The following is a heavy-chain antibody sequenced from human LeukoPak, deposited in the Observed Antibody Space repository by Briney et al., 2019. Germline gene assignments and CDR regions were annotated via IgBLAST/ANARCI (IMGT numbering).Heavy chain of an antibody. CDR3: ARALLGLGELTPFDY. CDR1: GYTFTNYG. Sequence: ASVKVSCKASGYTFTNYGIRWVRQAPGQGLEWMGWISGYNGNTKYAQKLLRRVTMTTDTSTSTAYMELRSLRSDDTAVYYCARALLGLGELTPFDYWGQGTLVTVSS. D-gene: IGHD3-10*01. V-gene: IGHV1-18*01. J-gene: IGHJ4*02. CDR2: ISGYNGNT.